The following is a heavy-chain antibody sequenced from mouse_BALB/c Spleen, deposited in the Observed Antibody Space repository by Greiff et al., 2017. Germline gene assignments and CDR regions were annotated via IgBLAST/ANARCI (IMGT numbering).Heavy chain of an antibody. CDR2: ISDGGSYT. CDR3: ARGGYGSSYAMDY. CDR1: GFTFSDYY. Sequence: VQLVESGGGLVKPGGSLKLSCAASGFTFSDYYMYWVRQTPEKRLEWVATISDGGSYTYYPDSVKGRFTISRDNAKNNLYLQMSSLKSEDTAMYYCARGGYGSSYAMDYWGQGTSVTVSS. V-gene: IGHV5-4*02. J-gene: IGHJ4*01. D-gene: IGHD1-1*01.